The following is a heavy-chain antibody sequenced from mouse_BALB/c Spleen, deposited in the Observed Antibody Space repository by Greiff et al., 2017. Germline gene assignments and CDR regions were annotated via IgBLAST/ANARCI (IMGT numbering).Heavy chain of an antibody. D-gene: IGHD2-2*01. J-gene: IGHJ2*01. CDR2: ISSGGSYT. Sequence: EVKLVESGGGLVKPGGSLKLSCAASGFTFSSYAMSWVRQSPEKRLEWVAEISSGGSYTYYPDTVTGRFTISRDNAKNTLYLEMSSLRSEDTAMYYCAREEGYGFDYWGQGTTLTVSS. V-gene: IGHV5-9-4*01. CDR1: GFTFSSYA. CDR3: AREEGYGFDY.